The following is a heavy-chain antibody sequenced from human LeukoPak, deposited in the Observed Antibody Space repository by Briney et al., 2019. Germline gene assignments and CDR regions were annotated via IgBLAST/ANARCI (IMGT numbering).Heavy chain of an antibody. CDR2: ISGSGGST. J-gene: IGHJ4*02. D-gene: IGHD4-23*01. V-gene: IGHV3-23*01. Sequence: PGGSLRLSCAASGFTFSSYAMSWVRQAPGKGLEWVSAISGSGGSTYYADSVKGRFTISRDNAKNSLYLQINSLRDEDTAVYYCARDRWNHYFDYWGQGTLVTVSS. CDR1: GFTFSSYA. CDR3: ARDRWNHYFDY.